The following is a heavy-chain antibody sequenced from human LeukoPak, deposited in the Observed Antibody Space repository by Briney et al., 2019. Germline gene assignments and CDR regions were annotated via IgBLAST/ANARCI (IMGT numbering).Heavy chain of an antibody. D-gene: IGHD3-10*01. CDR3: ARVMVRGVIDY. CDR1: GFTFSSYS. V-gene: IGHV3-21*01. Sequence: GGSLRLSGAASGFTFSSYSMNWVRQAPGKGLEWVSSISSSSSYIYYADSVKGRFTISRDNAKNSLYLQMNSLRAEDTAVYYCARVMVRGVIDYWGQGTLVTVSS. J-gene: IGHJ4*02. CDR2: ISSSSSYI.